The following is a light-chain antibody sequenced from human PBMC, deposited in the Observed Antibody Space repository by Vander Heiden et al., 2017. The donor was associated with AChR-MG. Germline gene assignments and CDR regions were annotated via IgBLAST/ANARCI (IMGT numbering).Light chain of an antibody. CDR1: QSVGSN. CDR2: GAS. Sequence: EIVMTQSPATLSVSPGERATLSCRASQSVGSNLAWYQQKPGQAPRLLIYGASTRATGIPDRFSGSGSGTEFTLTISSLQAEDFVVYYCQQYNDWPPLTFGGGTKVEIE. J-gene: IGKJ4*01. CDR3: QQYNDWPPLT. V-gene: IGKV3-15*01.